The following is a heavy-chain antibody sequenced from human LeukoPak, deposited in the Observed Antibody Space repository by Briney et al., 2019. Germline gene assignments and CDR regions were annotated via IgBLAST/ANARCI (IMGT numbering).Heavy chain of an antibody. V-gene: IGHV4-39*01. J-gene: IGHJ3*02. CDR3: ARQMSGRPYYYDSSGYYLGAFDI. Sequence: SETLSLTCTVSGGSISSSSYYWGWIRQPPGKGLEWIGSIYYSGSTYYNPSLKSRVTISVDTSKNQFSLKLSSVTAADTAVYYCARQMSGRPYYYDSSGYYLGAFDIWGQGTMVTVSS. CDR1: GGSISSSSYY. CDR2: IYYSGST. D-gene: IGHD3-22*01.